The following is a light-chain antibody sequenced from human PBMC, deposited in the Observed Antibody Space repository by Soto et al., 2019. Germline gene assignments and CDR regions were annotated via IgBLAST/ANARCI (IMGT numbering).Light chain of an antibody. CDR2: HAS. CDR1: QTINNW. J-gene: IGKJ1*01. Sequence: DIQMTQSPSTLSASIGDRVTITCRASQTINNWLACYQQQPWKAHNLLIYHASNLETGVPSRFSGSAFGTEFTLTISSLQHDEFAPSYCQHYNSYPWTFGQGTKVEI. CDR3: QHYNSYPWT. V-gene: IGKV1-5*01.